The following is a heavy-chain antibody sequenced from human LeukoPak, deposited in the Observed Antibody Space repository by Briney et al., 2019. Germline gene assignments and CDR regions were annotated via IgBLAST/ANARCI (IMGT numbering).Heavy chain of an antibody. V-gene: IGHV3-21*01. CDR2: ISSSSSYI. J-gene: IGHJ3*02. CDR3: ALYYYDSSGYSRPNAFDI. D-gene: IGHD3-22*01. CDR1: GFTFSSYS. Sequence: GGSLRLSCAASGFTFSSYSTNWVRQAPGKGLEWVSSISSSSSYIYYADSVKGRFTISRDNAKNSLYLQMNSLRAEDTAVYYCALYYYDSSGYSRPNAFDIWGQGTMVTVSS.